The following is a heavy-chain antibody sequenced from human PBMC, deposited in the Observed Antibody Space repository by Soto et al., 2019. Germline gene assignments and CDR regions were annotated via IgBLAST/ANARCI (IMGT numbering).Heavy chain of an antibody. V-gene: IGHV3-74*01. Sequence: GGSLRLSCAASGFTFSSYWMHRVRQAPGKGLVWVSHINSDGSSTTYADSVKGRFTISRDNAKNTLYLQMNSLRAEDTAVHYCVRDDIGLGLAYWGLGTLVTVSS. CDR1: GFTFSSYW. D-gene: IGHD1-26*01. J-gene: IGHJ4*02. CDR2: INSDGSST. CDR3: VRDDIGLGLAY.